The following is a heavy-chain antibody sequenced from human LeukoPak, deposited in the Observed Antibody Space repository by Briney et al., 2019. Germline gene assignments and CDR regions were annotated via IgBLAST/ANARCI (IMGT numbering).Heavy chain of an antibody. CDR2: MNQDGSEI. V-gene: IGHV3-7*01. Sequence: QPGGSLRLSCEASGFTFSSSWMGWVRQAPEKGLEWVANMNQDGSEIHYVDSVKGRFTISRDNAKNSLYLQMDSLRAEDTAVYYCVKDAPLARYCSSTSCYDSPYFDYWGQGTQVTVSS. CDR3: VKDAPLARYCSSTSCYDSPYFDY. CDR1: GFTFSSSW. D-gene: IGHD2-2*01. J-gene: IGHJ4*02.